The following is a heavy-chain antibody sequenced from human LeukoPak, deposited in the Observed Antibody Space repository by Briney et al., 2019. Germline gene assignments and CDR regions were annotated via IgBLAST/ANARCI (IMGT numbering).Heavy chain of an antibody. CDR3: ASIRGVNLDY. CDR2: IYYSGST. D-gene: IGHD3-10*01. V-gene: IGHV4-39*01. CDR1: GGSISSSSYY. Sequence: SETLSLTCTVSGGSISSSSYYWGWIRQPPGKGLEWIGSIYYSGSTYYNPSLKSRVTISVDTSKNQFSLKLSSVTAADTAVYYCASIRGVNLDYWGQGTLVTVSS. J-gene: IGHJ4*02.